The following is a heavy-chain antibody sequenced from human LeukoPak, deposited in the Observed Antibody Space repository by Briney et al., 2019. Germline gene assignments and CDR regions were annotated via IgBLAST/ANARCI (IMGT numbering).Heavy chain of an antibody. CDR2: ISAYNANT. J-gene: IGHJ4*02. CDR1: GYTFTSYG. D-gene: IGHD3-10*01. CDR3: ARDLRFGELSAGSY. Sequence: GASVKVSCKASGYTFTSYGISWVRQAPGQGLEWMGWISAYNANTNYAQRLQGRVTMTTDTSTSTAYMELRSLRSDDTAVYYCARDLRFGELSAGSYWGQGTLVTVSS. V-gene: IGHV1-18*01.